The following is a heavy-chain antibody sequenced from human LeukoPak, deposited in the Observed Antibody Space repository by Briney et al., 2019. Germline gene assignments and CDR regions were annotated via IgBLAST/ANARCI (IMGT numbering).Heavy chain of an antibody. D-gene: IGHD3-3*01. CDR2: IIPIFGTA. V-gene: IGHV1-69*06. Sequence: SVKVSCKASGGTFSSYAISWVRQAPGQGLEWMGGIIPIFGTANYAQKFQGRVTITADKSTSTAYMELSSLRSEDTAVYYCARGSAEWSSARYYYYYYYMDVWGKGTTVTVSS. J-gene: IGHJ6*03. CDR3: ARGSAEWSSARYYYYYYYMDV. CDR1: GGTFSSYA.